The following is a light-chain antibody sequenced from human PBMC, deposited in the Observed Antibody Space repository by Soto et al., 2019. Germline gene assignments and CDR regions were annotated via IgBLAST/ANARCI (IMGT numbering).Light chain of an antibody. J-gene: IGKJ5*01. CDR1: QDISHY. V-gene: IGKV1-33*01. CDR3: QQYGNLHT. Sequence: DIQITHSPSSLSASVGDRVTITCRASQDISHYLNWYHQKPGKAPKLLIYDASILETGVPSRFSGSGSGTDFTFTISSLQPEDIETYYCQQYGNLHTFGQGTRMEIK. CDR2: DAS.